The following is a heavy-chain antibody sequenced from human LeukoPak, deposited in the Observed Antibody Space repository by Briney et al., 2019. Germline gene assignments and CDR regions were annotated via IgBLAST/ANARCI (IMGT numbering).Heavy chain of an antibody. D-gene: IGHD5-18*01. J-gene: IGHJ4*02. V-gene: IGHV5-51*01. CDR3: ARSKQLWTPYFDY. Sequence: GESLKISCKGSGYSFTSYWIGWVRQMPGKGLEWMGIIYPGDSDTRYSPSFQGQVTISADKSISTAYPQWSSLKASDTAMYYCARSKQLWTPYFDYWGQGTLVTVSS. CDR2: IYPGDSDT. CDR1: GYSFTSYW.